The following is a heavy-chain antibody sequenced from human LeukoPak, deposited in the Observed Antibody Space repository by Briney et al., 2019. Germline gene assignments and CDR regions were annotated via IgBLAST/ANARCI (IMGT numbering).Heavy chain of an antibody. CDR2: ISGSGGST. D-gene: IGHD6-19*01. J-gene: IGHJ4*02. V-gene: IGHV3-23*01. CDR3: AKETVKVAGTFVDY. Sequence: PGGSLRLSCTASGFTFDDSGMSWVRQAPGKGLEWVSAISGSGGSTYYADSVKGRFTISRDNSKNTLYLQMNSLRAEDTAVYYCAKETVKVAGTFVDYWGQGTLVTVSS. CDR1: GFTFDDSG.